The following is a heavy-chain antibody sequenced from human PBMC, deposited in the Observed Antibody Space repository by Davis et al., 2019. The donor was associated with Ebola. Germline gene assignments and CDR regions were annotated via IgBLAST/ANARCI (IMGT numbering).Heavy chain of an antibody. D-gene: IGHD5-18*01. CDR3: ARGEDTAMAPGSYFDY. V-gene: IGHV1-2*06. CDR1: GYTFTGYY. Sequence: ASVKVSCKASGYTFTGYYMHWVRQAPGQGLEWMGRINPNSGGTNYAQKFQGRVTMTRDTSISTAYMELSSLRSEDTAVYYCARGEDTAMAPGSYFDYWGQGTLVTVSS. J-gene: IGHJ4*02. CDR2: INPNSGGT.